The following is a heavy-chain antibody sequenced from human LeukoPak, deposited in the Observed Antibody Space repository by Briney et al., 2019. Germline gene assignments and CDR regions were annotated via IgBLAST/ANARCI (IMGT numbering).Heavy chain of an antibody. D-gene: IGHD4-23*01. J-gene: IGHJ3*02. V-gene: IGHV1-58*02. Sequence: ASVKVSCKASGFTFTSSAMQWVRQARGQRLEWIGWIVVGSGNTNYAQKFQERVTITRDMSTSTAYMELSSLRSEDTAVYYCARGSGNSQAFDIWGQGTMVTVSS. CDR3: ARGSGNSQAFDI. CDR2: IVVGSGNT. CDR1: GFTFTSSA.